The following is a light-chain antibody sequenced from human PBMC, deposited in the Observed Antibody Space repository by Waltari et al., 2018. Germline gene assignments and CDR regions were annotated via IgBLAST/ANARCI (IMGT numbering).Light chain of an antibody. CDR3: YSAADNNGV. CDR1: VLAKQS. V-gene: IGLV3-27*01. CDR2: KDS. J-gene: IGLJ3*02. Sequence: SYELTQPSSVSVSPGQTARITCSGDVLAKQSARWFQQKPGQAPVLVIYKDSERPSGIPERFSGSSSGTTVTLTISGAQVEDEADYYCYSAADNNGVFGGGTKLTVL.